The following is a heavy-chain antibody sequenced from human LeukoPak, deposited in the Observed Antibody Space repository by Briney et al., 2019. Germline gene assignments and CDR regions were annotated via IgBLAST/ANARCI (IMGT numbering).Heavy chain of an antibody. J-gene: IGHJ3*02. CDR2: ISYDGSNK. Sequence: PGGSLRLSCAASGFTFSSYGMHWVRQAPGKGLEWVAVISYDGSNKYYADSVKGRLTISRDNSKNTLYLQMNSLRAEDTAVYYCAKEDIVVVPAALLGAFDIWGQGTMVTVSS. CDR3: AKEDIVVVPAALLGAFDI. D-gene: IGHD2-2*01. V-gene: IGHV3-30*18. CDR1: GFTFSSYG.